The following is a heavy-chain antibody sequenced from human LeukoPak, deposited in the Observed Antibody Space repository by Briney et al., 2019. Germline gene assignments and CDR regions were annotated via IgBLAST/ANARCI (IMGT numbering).Heavy chain of an antibody. CDR2: ISAYNGNT. CDR3: ASSGGIGALGGFDY. V-gene: IGHV1-18*01. J-gene: IGHJ4*02. CDR1: GYTFTSYG. Sequence: ASVKVSCKASGYTFTSYGISWVRQAPGQGLEWMGWISAYNGNTNYAQKLQGRVTMTRDTSTSTVYMELSSLRSEDTAVYYCASSGGIGALGGFDYWGQGTLVTVSS. D-gene: IGHD1-26*01.